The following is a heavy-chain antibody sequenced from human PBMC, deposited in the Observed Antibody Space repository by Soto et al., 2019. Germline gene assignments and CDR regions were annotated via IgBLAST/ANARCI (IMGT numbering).Heavy chain of an antibody. J-gene: IGHJ4*02. CDR3: ARGRASGSYYLLDY. Sequence: ASVKVSCKASGNTFTSYDINWVRQATGHGLEWMGWINPNSGNIGYARKFQGRVTMTRDTAIRTAYMEVSRLRSDDTAVYYCARGRASGSYYLLDYWGQGTLVTVS. V-gene: IGHV1-8*01. D-gene: IGHD3-10*01. CDR1: GNTFTSYD. CDR2: INPNSGNI.